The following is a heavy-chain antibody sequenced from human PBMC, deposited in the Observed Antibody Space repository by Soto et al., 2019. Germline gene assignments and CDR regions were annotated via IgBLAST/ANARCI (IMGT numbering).Heavy chain of an antibody. CDR2: INPSAGST. V-gene: IGHV1-46*01. J-gene: IGHJ3*02. D-gene: IGHD6-19*01. CDR3: ARVARVEGVAAHRGQCFDI. CDR1: GYTFTTHY. Sequence: QVQLVQSGAEVKKPGASVKVSCKASGYTFTTHYIHWMRQAPGQGLAWMGEINPSAGSTNYAQSFQGRVTMTRDTSTSTVYMELSSLRYEDMAVYYCARVARVEGVAAHRGQCFDIWGQGTMVTVSS.